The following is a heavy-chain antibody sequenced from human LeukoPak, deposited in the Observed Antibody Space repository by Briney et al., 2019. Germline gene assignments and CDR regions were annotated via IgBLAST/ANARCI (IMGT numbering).Heavy chain of an antibody. V-gene: IGHV4-38-2*02. D-gene: IGHD1-26*01. CDR2: IYHSGST. CDR3: ARGWEGYYYYMDV. CDR1: GGSISGGSISGYH. J-gene: IGHJ6*03. Sequence: SETLSLTCSVSGGSISGGSISGYHWSWIRQPPGKGLEWIGEIYHSGSTNYNPSLKSRVTISVDKSKNQFSLKLSSVTAADTAVYYCARGWEGYYYYMDVWGKGTTVTVSS.